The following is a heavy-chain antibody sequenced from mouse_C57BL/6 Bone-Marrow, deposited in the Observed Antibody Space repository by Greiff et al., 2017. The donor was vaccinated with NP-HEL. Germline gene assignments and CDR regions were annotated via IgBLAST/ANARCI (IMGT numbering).Heavy chain of an antibody. Sequence: EVKVVESGPGLAKPSQTLSLTCSVTGYSITSDYWNWIRKFPGNKLEYMGYISYSGSTYYNPSLKSRISITRDTSKNQYYLQLNSVTTEDTATYYCARSPLWLRRNYYAMDYWGQGTSVPGSS. CDR2: ISYSGST. D-gene: IGHD2-2*01. CDR3: ARSPLWLRRNYYAMDY. J-gene: IGHJ4*01. CDR1: GYSITSDY. V-gene: IGHV3-8*01.